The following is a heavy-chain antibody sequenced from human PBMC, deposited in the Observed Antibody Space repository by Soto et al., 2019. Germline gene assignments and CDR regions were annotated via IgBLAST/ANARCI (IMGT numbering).Heavy chain of an antibody. D-gene: IGHD5-12*01. CDR2: ISYAGSNK. CDR3: ARDKCSSYDNSYYGMGV. V-gene: IGHV3-30-3*01. Sequence: QVQLVESGGGVVQPGRSLRLSCAASGFTFSSYAMHWVRQAPGKGLEWVAVISYAGSNKYYADSVKGRFTISRDNSKNTLYVQMNSLKAEDTAVYYCARDKCSSYDNSYYGMGVWGQETTFPVS. J-gene: IGHJ6*02. CDR1: GFTFSSYA.